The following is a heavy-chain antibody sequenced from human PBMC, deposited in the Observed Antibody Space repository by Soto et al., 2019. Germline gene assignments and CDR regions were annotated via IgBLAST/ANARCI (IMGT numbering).Heavy chain of an antibody. CDR3: ARAVEAAAGTGYYYMDV. J-gene: IGHJ6*03. D-gene: IGHD6-13*01. V-gene: IGHV1-18*01. Sequence: ASVKVSCKASGYTFTSYGISWVRQAPGQGLEWMGWISAYNGNTNYAQKLQGRVTMTTDTSTSTAYMELRSLRSDDTAVYYCARAVEAAAGTGYYYMDVWGKGTTVTVSS. CDR2: ISAYNGNT. CDR1: GYTFTSYG.